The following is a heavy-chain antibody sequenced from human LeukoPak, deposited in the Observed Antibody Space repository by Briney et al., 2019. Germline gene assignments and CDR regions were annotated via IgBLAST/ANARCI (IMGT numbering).Heavy chain of an antibody. CDR2: ISGSGGNT. Sequence: GGSLRISCAASGFTFGSYAMNWVRQGPEKGLEWVSAISGSGGNTYYVDSVKGRFTISRDNSKNTLYLQMNFLRAEDTAVYYCAKGPAGQPDYWGQGTLVTVSS. CDR1: GFTFGSYA. J-gene: IGHJ4*02. V-gene: IGHV3-23*01. CDR3: AKGPAGQPDY. D-gene: IGHD1-1*01.